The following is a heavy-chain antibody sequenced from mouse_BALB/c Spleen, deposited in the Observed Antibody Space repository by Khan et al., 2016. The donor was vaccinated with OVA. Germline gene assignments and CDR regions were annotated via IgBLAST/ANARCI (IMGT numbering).Heavy chain of an antibody. V-gene: IGHV3-2*02. Sequence: EVQLQESGPGLVKPSQSLSLTCTVTGYSITSDFAWNWIRQFPGNKLEWMGYISYSGSISYKPSLKSRISITRDTSTNQSFLQLNSVTTEDTATYYCARDFGRCFMDYWGQGTSVTVSS. J-gene: IGHJ4*01. CDR2: ISYSGSI. CDR1: GYSITSDFA. CDR3: ARDFGRCFMDY.